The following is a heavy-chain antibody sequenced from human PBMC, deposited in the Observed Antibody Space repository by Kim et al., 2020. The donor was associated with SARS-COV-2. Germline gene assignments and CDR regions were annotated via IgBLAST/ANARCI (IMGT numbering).Heavy chain of an antibody. CDR2: IYYSGST. CDR1: GGSISSSSYY. CDR3: ARLGLRDYGDDY. V-gene: IGHV4-39*01. J-gene: IGHJ4*02. D-gene: IGHD4-17*01. Sequence: SETLSLTCTVSGGSISSSSYYWGWIRQPPGKGLEWIGSIYYSGSTYYNPSLKSRVTISVDTSKNQFSLKLSSVTAADTAVYYCARLGLRDYGDDYWGQGT.